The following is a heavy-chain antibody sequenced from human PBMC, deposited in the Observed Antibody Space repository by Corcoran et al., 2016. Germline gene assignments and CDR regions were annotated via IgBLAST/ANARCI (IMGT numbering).Heavy chain of an antibody. J-gene: IGHJ3*02. V-gene: IGHV3-15*07. D-gene: IGHD5-18*01. CDR1: GFTFRNAC. Sequence: EVQLVESGGGLLKPVGSLRLSCAASGFTFRNACMNWVRQAPGKGLEWVGRIKSKTDGGTTDYAAPVKGRFTISRDDSKNTLYLQMNSLKTEDTGVYYCTTAGYSWVACDICGQGTMVTVSS. CDR3: TTAGYSWVACDI. CDR2: IKSKTDGGTT.